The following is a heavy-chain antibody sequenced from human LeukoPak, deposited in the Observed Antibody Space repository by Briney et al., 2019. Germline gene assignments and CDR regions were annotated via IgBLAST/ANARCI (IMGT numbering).Heavy chain of an antibody. Sequence: GGSLRLSCAASGFTFSNFAMSWVRQAPGKGLEWVSAISGSGDTTYYADSVMGRFTISRDSSKNTLFLQMNSLRAEDAAIYYCGKHRSEVAMAALNYWGQGTLVTVSS. J-gene: IGHJ4*02. CDR2: ISGSGDTT. V-gene: IGHV3-23*01. CDR3: GKHRSEVAMAALNY. D-gene: IGHD5-24*01. CDR1: GFTFSNFA.